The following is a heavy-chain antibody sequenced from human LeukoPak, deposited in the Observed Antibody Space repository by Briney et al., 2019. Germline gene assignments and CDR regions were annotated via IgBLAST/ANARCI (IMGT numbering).Heavy chain of an antibody. V-gene: IGHV3-30-3*01. J-gene: IGHJ4*02. CDR1: GFTVSSNY. CDR3: ARERLSLTLGDFDY. Sequence: GGSLRLSCAVSGFTVSSNYMSWVRQAPGKGLEWVAVISYDGSNKYYADSVKGRFTISRDNSKNTLYLQMNSLRAEDTAVYYCARERLSLTLGDFDYWGQGTLVTVSS. D-gene: IGHD3-16*02. CDR2: ISYDGSNK.